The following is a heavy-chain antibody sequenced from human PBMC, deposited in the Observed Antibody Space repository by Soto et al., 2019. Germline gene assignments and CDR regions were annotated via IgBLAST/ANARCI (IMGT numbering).Heavy chain of an antibody. CDR2: ISYDGSNK. CDR3: ARDPWRYYYDSSGYLAY. J-gene: IGHJ4*02. CDR1: GFSFSSYA. D-gene: IGHD3-22*01. V-gene: IGHV3-30-3*01. Sequence: QVQLVESGGGVVQPGRSLRLSCAASGFSFSSYAMHWVRQAPGKGLEWVAVISYDGSNKYYADSVKGRFTISRDNSKNTLYLQMNSLRAEDTAVYYCARDPWRYYYDSSGYLAYWGQGTLVTVSS.